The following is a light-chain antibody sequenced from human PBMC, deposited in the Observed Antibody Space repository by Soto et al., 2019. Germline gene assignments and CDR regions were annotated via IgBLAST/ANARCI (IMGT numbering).Light chain of an antibody. CDR1: SSDVGGYNY. CDR2: DVN. CDR3: CSYAGSYTHYV. V-gene: IGLV2-11*01. J-gene: IGLJ1*01. Sequence: QSALTQPRSVSGSPGQSVTISCTGTSSDVGGYNYVSWYQQHPGKVPKLMINDVNKRPSGVPDRFSGSKSGTTASLTISGLQAEDEADYYCCSYAGSYTHYVFGTGTKLTVL.